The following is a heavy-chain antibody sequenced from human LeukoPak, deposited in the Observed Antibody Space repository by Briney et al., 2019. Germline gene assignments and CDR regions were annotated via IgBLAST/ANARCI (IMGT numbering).Heavy chain of an antibody. CDR1: GYSFTDYY. J-gene: IGHJ5*02. Sequence: ASVKVSCKTSGYSFTDYYIHWVRQAPGQGLEWMACINTKTGRTSSARKFQGRVTMTRDPSITTVYMDMAWLTSDDTAIYFCARADFIDAGPYLIGPWGQGTLVTVSS. CDR2: INTKTGRT. CDR3: ARADFIDAGPYLIGP. V-gene: IGHV1-2*02. D-gene: IGHD3-3*01.